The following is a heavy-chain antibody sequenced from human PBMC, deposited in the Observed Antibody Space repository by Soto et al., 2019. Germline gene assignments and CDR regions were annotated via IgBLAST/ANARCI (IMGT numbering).Heavy chain of an antibody. CDR2: MGNDGITT. J-gene: IGHJ3*02. CDR3: AKEFQWELHAFDI. D-gene: IGHD1-26*01. V-gene: IGHV3-30*02. CDR1: GFTFSTYG. Sequence: GGSLRLSCAASGFTFSTYGMHWVRQAPGKGLEWVAVMGNDGITTFCADSVKGRFTISRDNSKNTLFLQMNSLRADDTAVYYGAKEFQWELHAFDIWGQGTMVTVSS.